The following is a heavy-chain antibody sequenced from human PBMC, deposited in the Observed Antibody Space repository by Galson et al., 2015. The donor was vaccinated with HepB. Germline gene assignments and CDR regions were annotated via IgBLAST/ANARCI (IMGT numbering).Heavy chain of an antibody. CDR2: ISGSGSST. V-gene: IGHV3-23*01. Sequence: SLRLSCAASGFTFSSYVMTWVRQAPGKGLEWVSGISGSGSSTYYADSVKGRFTISRDNSRNTLYLQMNSLRAEDTAVYYCVIRCSSTTCQKVHPWGQGTLVTVSS. CDR1: GFTFSSYV. CDR3: VIRCSSTTCQKVHP. J-gene: IGHJ1*01. D-gene: IGHD2-2*01.